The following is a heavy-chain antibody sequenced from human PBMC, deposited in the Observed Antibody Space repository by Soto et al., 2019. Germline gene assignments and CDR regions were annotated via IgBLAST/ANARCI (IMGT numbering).Heavy chain of an antibody. CDR3: ARGPHYYGMDV. D-gene: IGHD3-10*01. CDR1: GYTFSSYD. Sequence: VQLVESGGGLVQPGGSLRLSCAASGYTFSSYDMHWVRQATGKGLEWVSAIGTAGDTYYPGSVKGRFTISRENAKNSLYLQMNSLRAGDTAVYYCARGPHYYGMDVWGQGTTVTVSS. CDR2: IGTAGDT. J-gene: IGHJ6*02. V-gene: IGHV3-13*01.